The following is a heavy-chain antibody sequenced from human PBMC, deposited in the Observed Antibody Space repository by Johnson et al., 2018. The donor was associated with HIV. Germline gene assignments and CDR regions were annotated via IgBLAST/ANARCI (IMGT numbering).Heavy chain of an antibody. D-gene: IGHD4-11*01. CDR3: VRVSSDNYLLDLDI. Sequence: VQLVESGGGLVQPGGSLRLSCAASGFTFSFYWMTWVRQAPGKGLEWVANIKQDGSEKYYVDSVKGRFTISRDNAENSVFVQMNSLRAEATAISYCVRVSSDNYLLDLDIGGQGTMVTVSS. J-gene: IGHJ3*02. V-gene: IGHV3-7*01. CDR1: GFTFSFYW. CDR2: IKQDGSEK.